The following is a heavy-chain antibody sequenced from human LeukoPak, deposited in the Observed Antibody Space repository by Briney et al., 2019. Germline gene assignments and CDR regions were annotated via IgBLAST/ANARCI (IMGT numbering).Heavy chain of an antibody. CDR2: MNPNNGNT. CDR3: ARGRSAALPRQNCFDP. CDR1: GYTFSNYD. V-gene: IGHV1-8*01. J-gene: IGHJ5*02. Sequence: GASVKVSCKASGYTFSNYDINWVRQATGQGLEWMGWMNPNNGNTGYAQNFQGRVTMTRNTSVSTAYMELSSLTSEDTAVYYCARGRSAALPRQNCFDPWGQGTLVTVSS. D-gene: IGHD3-3*01.